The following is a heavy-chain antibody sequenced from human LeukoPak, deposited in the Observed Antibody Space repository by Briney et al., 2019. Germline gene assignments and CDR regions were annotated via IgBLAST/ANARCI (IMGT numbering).Heavy chain of an antibody. J-gene: IGHJ5*02. D-gene: IGHD2-21*02. CDR1: VYTFLRHW. CDR2: INPKDGAT. V-gene: IGHV1-46*01. Sequence: EASVKVSCKTSVYTFLRHWMHWVRQAPGQGLEWMGIINPKDGATDFAQRFQGRVTMTTDTPTSTVYMELSSLRSEDTAVYYCARDHSNEMCGGDCFASWFDPWGQGTLVTVSS. CDR3: ARDHSNEMCGGDCFASWFDP.